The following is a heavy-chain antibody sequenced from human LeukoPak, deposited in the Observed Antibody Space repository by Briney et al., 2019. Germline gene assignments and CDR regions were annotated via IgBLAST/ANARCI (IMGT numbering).Heavy chain of an antibody. CDR2: IYYSGRT. CDR1: GGSISSNDHY. Sequence: PSQTLSLTCTVSGGSISSNDHYWSWIRQPPGKSLEWIGYIYYSGRTFYNPSLKTRGAIAVDTSKNQFSLRLSSVSAADTALYYCARSSYDTVGGDYFHFWGQGILVTVSS. CDR3: ARSSYDTVGGDYFHF. D-gene: IGHD3-9*01. V-gene: IGHV4-30-4*08. J-gene: IGHJ4*02.